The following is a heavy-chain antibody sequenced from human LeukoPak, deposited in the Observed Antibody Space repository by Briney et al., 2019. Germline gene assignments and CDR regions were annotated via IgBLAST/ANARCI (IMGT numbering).Heavy chain of an antibody. CDR3: AKDIFSDYDNTFLDY. CDR2: ISWNSGSI. V-gene: IGHV3-9*01. D-gene: IGHD5-12*01. J-gene: IGHJ4*02. CDR1: GFTFDDYA. Sequence: PGGSLRLSCAASGFTFDDYAMHWVRQAPGKGLEWVSGISWNSGSIGYADSVKGRFTISRDNAKNSLYRQMNSLRAEDTALYYCAKDIFSDYDNTFLDYWGQGTLVTVSS.